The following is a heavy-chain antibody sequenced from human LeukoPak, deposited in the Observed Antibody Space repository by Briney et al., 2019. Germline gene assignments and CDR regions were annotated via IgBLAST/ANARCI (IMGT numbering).Heavy chain of an antibody. Sequence: GGSLRLSCAASGFTFSSYAMSWVRQAPGKGLEWVANIKQDGSEKYYVDSVKGRFTISRDNAKNSLYLQMNSLRAEDTAVYYCARDQYDFWSGYYTSWGQGTLVTVSS. CDR1: GFTFSSYA. J-gene: IGHJ5*02. V-gene: IGHV3-7*03. CDR3: ARDQYDFWSGYYTS. D-gene: IGHD3-3*01. CDR2: IKQDGSEK.